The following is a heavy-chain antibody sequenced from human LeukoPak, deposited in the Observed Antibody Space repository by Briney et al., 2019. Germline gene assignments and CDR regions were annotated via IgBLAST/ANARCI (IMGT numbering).Heavy chain of an antibody. Sequence: PGGSLRLSCAASGFTFSSYSMNWVRQAPGKGLEWVSSISSSSSYIYYADSVKGRFTISRDNAKNSLYLQMNSLRAEDTAVYYCARDGDDSSGYYRYWGQGTLVTVSS. CDR3: ARDGDDSSGYYRY. CDR2: ISSSSSYI. V-gene: IGHV3-21*01. D-gene: IGHD3-22*01. CDR1: GFTFSSYS. J-gene: IGHJ4*02.